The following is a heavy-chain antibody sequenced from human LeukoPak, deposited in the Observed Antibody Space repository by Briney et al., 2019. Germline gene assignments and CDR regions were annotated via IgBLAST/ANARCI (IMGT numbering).Heavy chain of an antibody. Sequence: GGSLRLSCAASGFTFSSYAMTWVRQVPGKGLEWVSSMIISGGSTYYADSVKGRFTISRDNSKNTLYLQMNSLRVEDTALYYCARETKINYWGQGALVTVSS. CDR3: ARETKINY. D-gene: IGHD5-12*01. J-gene: IGHJ4*02. CDR1: GFTFSSYA. V-gene: IGHV3-23*01. CDR2: MIISGGST.